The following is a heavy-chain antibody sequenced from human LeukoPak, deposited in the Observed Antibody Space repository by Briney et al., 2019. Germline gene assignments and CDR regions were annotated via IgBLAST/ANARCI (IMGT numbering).Heavy chain of an antibody. D-gene: IGHD1-26*01. J-gene: IGHJ4*02. CDR2: IYYTGST. Sequence: PSETLSLTCSVSGASISGGTYYWGWIRQPPGKGLEWIGSIYYTGSTYDNPSLKSRVTISVDPSKNQFSLKLSSVTAADTAVYYCARRGGSGRAFDYWGQGTLVTVSS. V-gene: IGHV4-39*01. CDR1: GASISGGTYY. CDR3: ARRGGSGRAFDY.